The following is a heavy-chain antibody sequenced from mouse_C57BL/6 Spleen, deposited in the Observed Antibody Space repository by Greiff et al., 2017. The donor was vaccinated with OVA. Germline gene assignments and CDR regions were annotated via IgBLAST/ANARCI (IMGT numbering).Heavy chain of an antibody. Sequence: QVHVKQSGAELVKPGASVKMSCKASGYTFTTYPIEWMKQNHGKSLEWIGNFHPYNDDTKYNEKFKGKATLTVEKSSSTVYLELSRLTSDDSAVYYCARGGYYGSREDWYFDVWGTGTTVTVSS. CDR2: FHPYNDDT. J-gene: IGHJ1*03. CDR3: ARGGYYGSREDWYFDV. D-gene: IGHD1-1*01. CDR1: GYTFTTYP. V-gene: IGHV1-47*01.